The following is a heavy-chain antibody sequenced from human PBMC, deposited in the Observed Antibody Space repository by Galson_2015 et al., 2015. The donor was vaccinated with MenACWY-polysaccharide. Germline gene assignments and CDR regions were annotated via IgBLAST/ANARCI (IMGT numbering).Heavy chain of an antibody. D-gene: IGHD1-26*01. Sequence: SLRLSCAASGFMFSNSWMAWVRQAPGKGLEWVGNIKYDGSVKYYVDYVKGRFTISRDNAENSVYLQMNSLRAEDTAVYYCARDPEWGANDYWGQGTLVTVSS. V-gene: IGHV3-7*01. J-gene: IGHJ4*02. CDR1: GFMFSNSW. CDR2: IKYDGSVK. CDR3: ARDPEWGANDY.